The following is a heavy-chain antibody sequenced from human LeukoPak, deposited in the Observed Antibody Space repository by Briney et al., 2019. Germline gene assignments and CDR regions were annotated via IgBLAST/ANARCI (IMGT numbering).Heavy chain of an antibody. CDR2: INPSGGST. Sequence: ASVKVSCKASGYTFTSYDINWVRQAPGQGLEWMGIINPSGGSTSYAQKFQGRVTMTRDTSTSTVYMELSSLRSEDTAVYYCARDRGYDFWSGYLPITNYNWFDPWGQGTLVTVSS. V-gene: IGHV1-46*03. D-gene: IGHD3-3*01. CDR1: GYTFTSYD. CDR3: ARDRGYDFWSGYLPITNYNWFDP. J-gene: IGHJ5*02.